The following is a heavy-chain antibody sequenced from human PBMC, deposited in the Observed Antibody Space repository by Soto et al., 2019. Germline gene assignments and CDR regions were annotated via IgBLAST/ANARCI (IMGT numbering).Heavy chain of an antibody. D-gene: IGHD2-15*01. CDR1: GYSFTSYW. J-gene: IGHJ4*02. Sequence: HGESLKISCKGSGYSFTSYWISWVRQMPRKGLEWMGRIDPSDSYTNYSPSFQGHVTISADKSISTAYLQWSSLKASDTAMYYCATQGWICSGGSCYSEAAFFDYWGQGTLVTVSS. V-gene: IGHV5-10-1*01. CDR3: ATQGWICSGGSCYSEAAFFDY. CDR2: IDPSDSYT.